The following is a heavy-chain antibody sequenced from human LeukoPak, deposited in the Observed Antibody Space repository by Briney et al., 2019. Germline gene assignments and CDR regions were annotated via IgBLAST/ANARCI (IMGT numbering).Heavy chain of an antibody. Sequence: SCKASGGTFSSYAMHWVRQAPGKGLEWVAVISYDGSNKYYADSVKGRFTISRDNSKNTLYLQMNSLRAEDTAVYYCAKDSIVWFGENWPLDYWGQGTLVTVSS. D-gene: IGHD3-10*01. CDR3: AKDSIVWFGENWPLDY. J-gene: IGHJ4*02. CDR2: ISYDGSNK. V-gene: IGHV3-30-3*02. CDR1: GGTFSSYA.